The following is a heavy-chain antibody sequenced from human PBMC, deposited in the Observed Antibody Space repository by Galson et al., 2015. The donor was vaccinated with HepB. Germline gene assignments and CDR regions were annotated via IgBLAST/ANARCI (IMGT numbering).Heavy chain of an antibody. D-gene: IGHD4-17*01. CDR3: AHSDGSYGDYFTGWFDP. CDR2: IYWDDDK. Sequence: PALVKPTQPLTLTCTFSGFSLSTRGVGVGWLRQPPGKALEWLALIYWDDDKRYSPSLKSRLTITKDTSKNQVVLTMTNMDPVDTATYYCAHSDGSYGDYFTGWFDPWGQGTLVTVSS. J-gene: IGHJ5*02. CDR1: GFSLSTRGVG. V-gene: IGHV2-5*02.